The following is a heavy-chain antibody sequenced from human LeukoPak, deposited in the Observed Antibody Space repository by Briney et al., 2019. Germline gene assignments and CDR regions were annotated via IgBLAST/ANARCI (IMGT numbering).Heavy chain of an antibody. D-gene: IGHD3-10*01. CDR3: ARGSRLWFGEFHDY. V-gene: IGHV3-33*01. CDR2: IWYDGSNK. Sequence: GRSLRLSCAASGFTFSSYGMHWVRQAPGKGLEWVAVIWYDGSNKYYADSVKGRFTISRDNSKNTLYLQMNSLRAEDTAVYYCARGSRLWFGEFHDYWGQGTLVTVSS. CDR1: GFTFSSYG. J-gene: IGHJ4*02.